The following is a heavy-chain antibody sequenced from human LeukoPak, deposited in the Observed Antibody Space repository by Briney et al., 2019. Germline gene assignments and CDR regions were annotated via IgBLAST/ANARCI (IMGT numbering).Heavy chain of an antibody. V-gene: IGHV4-39*07. CDR3: ARGTGWPHYFDY. CDR1: GGSISSSSYY. J-gene: IGHJ4*02. CDR2: IYYSGST. D-gene: IGHD6-19*01. Sequence: PSETLSLTCTVSGGSISSSSYYWGWIRQPPGTGLEWIGSIYYSGSTYANPSLKSRVTISVDTSKNQFSLKMNSVTAADTAVYYCARGTGWPHYFDYWGQGALVTVSS.